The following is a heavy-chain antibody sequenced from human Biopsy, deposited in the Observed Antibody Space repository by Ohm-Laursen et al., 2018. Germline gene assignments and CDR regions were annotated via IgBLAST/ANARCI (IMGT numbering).Heavy chain of an antibody. CDR2: FYSSGSS. CDR1: GDSIINSY. CDR3: AKARTLDTAIDFDY. J-gene: IGHJ4*02. V-gene: IGHV4-4*07. D-gene: IGHD5-18*01. Sequence: SETLSLTCFVSGDSIINSYWTWIRQPAGKGLEWIGRFYSSGSSSYNPSLKSRVTMSIDASMNQFSLKLTSVTAADTAVYYCAKARTLDTAIDFDYWGQGTLVTVSS.